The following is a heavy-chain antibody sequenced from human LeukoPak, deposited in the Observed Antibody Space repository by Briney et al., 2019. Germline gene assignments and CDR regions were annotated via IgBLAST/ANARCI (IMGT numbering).Heavy chain of an antibody. J-gene: IGHJ4*02. V-gene: IGHV1-2*02. Sequence: ASVKVSCKASGYTFTGYYMHWVRQAPGQGLEWMGWINPNSGGTNYAQKSQGRVTMTRDTSISTAYMELSRLRSDDTAVYYCARGGYSYGDGNLYWGQGTLVTVSS. CDR3: ARGGYSYGDGNLY. CDR2: INPNSGGT. CDR1: GYTFTGYY. D-gene: IGHD5-18*01.